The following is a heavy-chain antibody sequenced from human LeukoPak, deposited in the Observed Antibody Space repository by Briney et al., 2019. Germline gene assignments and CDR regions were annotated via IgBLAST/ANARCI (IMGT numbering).Heavy chain of an antibody. CDR3: ARVIGYDQLDY. D-gene: IGHD5-12*01. V-gene: IGHV4-31*03. J-gene: IGHJ4*02. Sequence: PSESLSLTCSVSGGSISSGDYYWSWIRQHPGKGLEWIGYIHYSGSTYYNPSLKSRVSISVSTSKNRFSLQLSSVTAADAAVYYCARVIGYDQLDYWGQGTLVTVSS. CDR1: GGSISSGDYY. CDR2: IHYSGST.